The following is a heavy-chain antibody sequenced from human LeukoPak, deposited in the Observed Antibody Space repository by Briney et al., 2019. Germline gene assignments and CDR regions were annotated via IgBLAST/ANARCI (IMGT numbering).Heavy chain of an antibody. CDR1: GFTFSDYY. CDR2: ISSSGSTI. J-gene: IGHJ4*02. Sequence: GGSLRLSCAASGFTFSDYYMSWIRQAPGKGLEWVSYISSSGSTIYCADSVKGRFTISRDNAKNSLYLQMNSLRAEDTAVYYCAREELPGLFDYWGQGTLVTVSS. D-gene: IGHD2-2*01. CDR3: AREELPGLFDY. V-gene: IGHV3-11*01.